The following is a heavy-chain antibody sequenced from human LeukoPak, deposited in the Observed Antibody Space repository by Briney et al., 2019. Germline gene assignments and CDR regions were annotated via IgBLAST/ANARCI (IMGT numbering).Heavy chain of an antibody. Sequence: SVKVSCKASGGTFSSYDISWVRQAPGQGLEWMGGIIPIIGTANYAQKFQGRVTITTDKSTSTAYMELSSLRSEDPAVYYCARDLGVVAARYWGQGNLVTVSS. V-gene: IGHV1-69*05. CDR3: ARDLGVVAARY. CDR1: GGTFSSYD. CDR2: IIPIIGTA. D-gene: IGHD2-15*01. J-gene: IGHJ4*02.